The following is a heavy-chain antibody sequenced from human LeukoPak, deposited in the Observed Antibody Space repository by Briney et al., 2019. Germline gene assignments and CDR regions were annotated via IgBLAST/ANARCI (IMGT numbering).Heavy chain of an antibody. V-gene: IGHV4-59*08. D-gene: IGHD3-22*01. J-gene: IGHJ4*02. CDR3: AREAYYDSSGYSRIDY. CDR1: GGSISSYY. Sequence: PSETLSLTCTVSGGSISSYYWSWIRQPPGKGLEWIGYIYYSGSTNYNPSLKSRVTISVDTSKNQFSLKLSSVTAADTAVYYCAREAYYDSSGYSRIDYWGQGTLVTVSS. CDR2: IYYSGST.